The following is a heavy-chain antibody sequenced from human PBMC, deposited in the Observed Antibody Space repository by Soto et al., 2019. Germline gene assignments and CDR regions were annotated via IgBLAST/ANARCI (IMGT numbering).Heavy chain of an antibody. CDR1: GFTFSSYA. CDR2: VSGSGGST. D-gene: IGHD6-19*01. Sequence: GGSLRLSCAASGFTFSSYALTWVRQAPGKGLEWVSAVSGSGGSTYYADSVKGRFTISRDNSKNTLYLQMNSLRAEDTAIYFCAKGLEQWLEIDAFDIWGQGTMVTVSS. CDR3: AKGLEQWLEIDAFDI. V-gene: IGHV3-23*01. J-gene: IGHJ3*02.